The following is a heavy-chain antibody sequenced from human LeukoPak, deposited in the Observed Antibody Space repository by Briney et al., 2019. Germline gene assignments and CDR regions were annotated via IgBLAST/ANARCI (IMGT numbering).Heavy chain of an antibody. CDR3: ARHSGYRSSTSCYVFDY. D-gene: IGHD2-2*01. J-gene: IGHJ4*02. V-gene: IGHV4-39*01. CDR2: IYYSGST. CDR1: GGSISSSSYY. Sequence: PSETLSLTCTVSGGSISSSSYYWGWIRQPPGKGLEWIGSIYYSGSTYYNPSLKSRVTISVDTSKNQFSLKLSSVTAADTAVYYCARHSGYRSSTSCYVFDYWGRGTLVTVSS.